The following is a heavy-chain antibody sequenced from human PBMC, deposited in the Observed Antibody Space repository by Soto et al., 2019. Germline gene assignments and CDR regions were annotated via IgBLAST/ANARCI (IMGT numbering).Heavy chain of an antibody. D-gene: IGHD3-22*01. CDR3: ARDGDSSGSFDY. CDR1: GFTFSSYG. V-gene: IGHV3-33*01. J-gene: IGHJ4*02. CDR2: IWYDGSNK. Sequence: GGSLRVSCAASGFTFSSYGMHWVRQAPGKGLEWVAVIWYDGSNKYYADSVKGRFTISRDNSKNTLYLQMNSLRAEDTAVYYCARDGDSSGSFDYWGQGTLVTVS.